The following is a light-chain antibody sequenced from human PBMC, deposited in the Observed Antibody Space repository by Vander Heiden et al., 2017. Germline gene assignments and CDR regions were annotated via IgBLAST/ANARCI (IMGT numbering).Light chain of an antibody. CDR1: QSVLHSTNNTNY. CDR2: WAS. V-gene: IGKV4-1*01. Sequence: DIVMTQSPLSLAVSPGERATINCKSSQSVLHSTNNTNYLSWYRQKPGQPPDLLIYWASTRESGVPGRFSGRGSGKDFTLTSSRQQAEDGVVYCCQPYYTTLTFGQGTRLEIK. J-gene: IGKJ5*01. CDR3: QPYYTTLT.